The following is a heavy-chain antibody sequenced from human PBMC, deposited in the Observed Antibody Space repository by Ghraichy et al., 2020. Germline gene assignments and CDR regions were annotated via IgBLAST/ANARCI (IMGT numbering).Heavy chain of an antibody. V-gene: IGHV3-23*01. CDR1: RFNFSNYA. Sequence: GGSLRLSCAASRFNFSNYAMTWVRQAPGKGLEWVSAISGSGGSTYYADSGKGRFTISRDNSKNTLYLQMNSLRAEDTAVYYCAKLFPRIVVVSAAGMDVWGQGTTVTVSS. D-gene: IGHD2-2*01. CDR3: AKLFPRIVVVSAAGMDV. CDR2: ISGSGGST. J-gene: IGHJ6*02.